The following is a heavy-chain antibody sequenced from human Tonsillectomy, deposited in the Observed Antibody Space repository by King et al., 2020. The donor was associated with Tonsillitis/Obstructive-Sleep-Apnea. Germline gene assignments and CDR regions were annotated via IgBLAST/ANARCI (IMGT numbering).Heavy chain of an antibody. Sequence: QMQLQESGPGLVKPSETLSLTCTVSGGYISSSSYYWGWIRQPPGKGLEWIGSIYYSGSTYYNPSLKSRVTISVDTSKNQFSLKLSSVTAADTAVYYCASDFLGYYYYMDVWGKGTTVTVSS. D-gene: IGHD3/OR15-3a*01. CDR3: ASDFLGYYYYMDV. CDR1: GGYISSSSYY. V-gene: IGHV4-39*01. J-gene: IGHJ6*03. CDR2: IYYSGST.